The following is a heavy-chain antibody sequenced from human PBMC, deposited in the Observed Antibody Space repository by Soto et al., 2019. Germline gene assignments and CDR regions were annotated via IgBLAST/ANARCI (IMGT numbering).Heavy chain of an antibody. J-gene: IGHJ4*02. Sequence: QVHLVQSGAEVKKPGASVKVSCKGSGYGFTTYGITWVRQAPGQGLEWMAWISAHNGNTNYAQKLQGRVTVTRDTSTSTAYMELRSRRSDDAAAYYCARGRYGDYWGQGALVTVSS. CDR1: GYGFTTYG. D-gene: IGHD1-1*01. CDR2: ISAHNGNT. V-gene: IGHV1-18*01. CDR3: ARGRYGDY.